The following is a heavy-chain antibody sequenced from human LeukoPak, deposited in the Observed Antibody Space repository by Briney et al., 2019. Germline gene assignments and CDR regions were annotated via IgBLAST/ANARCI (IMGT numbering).Heavy chain of an antibody. CDR2: ISAYNGNT. Sequence: ASVNVSCKASGYTVTSYGISWVRQAPGQGLEWMGWISAYNGNTNYAQKLQGRVTMTTDTSTSTAYMELRSLRSDDTAVYYCARDLYYYDSSGYYDYWGQGTLVTVSS. J-gene: IGHJ4*02. D-gene: IGHD3-22*01. V-gene: IGHV1-18*01. CDR3: ARDLYYYDSSGYYDY. CDR1: GYTVTSYG.